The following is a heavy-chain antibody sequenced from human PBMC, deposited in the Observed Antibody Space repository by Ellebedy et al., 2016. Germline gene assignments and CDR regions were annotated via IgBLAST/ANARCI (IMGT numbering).Heavy chain of an antibody. V-gene: IGHV3-73*01. CDR2: IRSKADAYAP. D-gene: IGHD3-10*01. CDR3: TRYSFVSRSEDYGMDV. J-gene: IGHJ6*02. CDR1: GFTFSAFE. Sequence: GESLKISXAASGFTFSAFEMQWVRQAPGKGLEWVGRIRSKADAYAPGYAAPVKGRFTISRDDSQNTAYLHMSSLKTDDSAVYYCTRYSFVSRSEDYGMDVWGLGTTVTVSS.